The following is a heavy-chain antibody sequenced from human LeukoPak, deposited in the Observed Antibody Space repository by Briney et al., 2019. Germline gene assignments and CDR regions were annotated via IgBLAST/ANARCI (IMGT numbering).Heavy chain of an antibody. CDR3: VRGAGRDGFNP. CDR1: GVSIISSY. CDR2: IYYSGDT. Sequence: SSETLSLNCTVSGVSIISSYWSWIRQPPGKGLEWIGYIYYSGDTNYNPSLRGRVTMSVDTSKNQFSLRLTSVTAADTAMYYCVRGAGRDGFNPRGQGTLVTVSS. V-gene: IGHV4-59*01. D-gene: IGHD5-24*01. J-gene: IGHJ5*02.